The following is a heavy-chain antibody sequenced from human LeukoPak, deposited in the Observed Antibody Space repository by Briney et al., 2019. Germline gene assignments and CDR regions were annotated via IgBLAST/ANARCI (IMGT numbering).Heavy chain of an antibody. CDR1: GHPFTESS. Sequence: ASVKVSCKVSGHPFTESSMHWVRQAPGKGLEWMGGFHHGGGETTYAQKFKDRVTMTEDSSRETAYMELSSLRYEDTAVYYCARDVFRRGYCSSTSCYTGDWFDPWGQGTLVSVSS. CDR2: FHHGGGET. J-gene: IGHJ5*02. V-gene: IGHV1-24*01. D-gene: IGHD2-2*02. CDR3: ARDVFRRGYCSSTSCYTGDWFDP.